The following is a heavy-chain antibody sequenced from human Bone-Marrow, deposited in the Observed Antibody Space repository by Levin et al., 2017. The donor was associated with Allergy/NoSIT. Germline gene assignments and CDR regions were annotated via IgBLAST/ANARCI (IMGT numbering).Heavy chain of an antibody. CDR3: ATDRGSHTHNWFDP. CDR2: ISGSGGST. D-gene: IGHD1-26*01. Sequence: GGSLRLSCAASGFTFSSYAMSWVRQAPGKGLEWVSAISGSGGSTYYADSVKGRFTISRDNSKNTLYLQMNSLRAEDTAVYYCATDRGSHTHNWFDPWGQGTLVTVSS. CDR1: GFTFSSYA. V-gene: IGHV3-23*01. J-gene: IGHJ5*02.